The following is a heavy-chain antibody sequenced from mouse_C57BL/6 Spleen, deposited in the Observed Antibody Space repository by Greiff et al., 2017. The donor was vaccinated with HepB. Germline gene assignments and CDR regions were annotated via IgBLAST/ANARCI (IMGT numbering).Heavy chain of an antibody. D-gene: IGHD2-1*01. CDR3: ARDGGRNYGKFAWFAY. CDR2: ISDGGSYT. V-gene: IGHV5-4*01. J-gene: IGHJ3*01. Sequence: EVKVVESGGGLVKPGGSLKLSCAASGFTFSSYAMSWVRQTPEKRLEWVATISDGGSYTYYPDNVKGRFTISRDNAKNNLYLQMSHLKSEDTAMYYCARDGGRNYGKFAWFAYWGQGTLVTVSA. CDR1: GFTFSSYA.